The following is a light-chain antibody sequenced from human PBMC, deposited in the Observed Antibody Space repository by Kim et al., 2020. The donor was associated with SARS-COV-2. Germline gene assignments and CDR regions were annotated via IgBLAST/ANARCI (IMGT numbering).Light chain of an antibody. CDR3: QSYDSSRRACV. Sequence: QSVLTPPPSVSGAPGQRVTISCTGSSSNIGAGYDVHWYQQLPGPAPKLLIYGNSNRPSGVPDRFSGSKSGTSASLAITGLQAEDEADYYCQSYDSSRRACVFGGGTQLTVL. J-gene: IGLJ3*02. V-gene: IGLV1-40*01. CDR2: GNS. CDR1: SSNIGAGYD.